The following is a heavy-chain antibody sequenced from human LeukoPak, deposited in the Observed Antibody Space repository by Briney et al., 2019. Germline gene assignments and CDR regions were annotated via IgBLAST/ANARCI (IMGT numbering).Heavy chain of an antibody. V-gene: IGHV1-2*02. J-gene: IGHJ4*02. Sequence: GASVKVSCKASGYTFTGYYMHWVRQAPGQGLEWMGWINPNSGGTNYAQKFQGRVTMTRDTPISTAYMELSRLRSDDTAVYYCARTTYYDILTGYYGEGDHDYWGQGTLVTVSS. CDR1: GYTFTGYY. CDR3: ARTTYYDILTGYYGEGDHDY. D-gene: IGHD3-9*01. CDR2: INPNSGGT.